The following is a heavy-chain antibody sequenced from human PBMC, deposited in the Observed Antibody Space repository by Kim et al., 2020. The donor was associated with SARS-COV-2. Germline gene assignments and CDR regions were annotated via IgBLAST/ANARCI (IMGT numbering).Heavy chain of an antibody. Sequence: SVKGRFTISRDNSKNSLYLQMNSLRTEDTALYYCAKDIVSGLYYYYGMDVWGQGTTVTVSS. D-gene: IGHD5-12*01. J-gene: IGHJ6*02. CDR3: AKDIVSGLYYYYGMDV. V-gene: IGHV3-43*01.